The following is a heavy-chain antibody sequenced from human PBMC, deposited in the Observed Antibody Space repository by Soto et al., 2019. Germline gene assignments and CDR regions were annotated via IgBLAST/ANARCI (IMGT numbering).Heavy chain of an antibody. CDR1: SDSISRSHW. D-gene: IGHD5-12*01. J-gene: IGHJ4*02. CDR3: ARHLSGSGFDLNY. CDR2: VYYSGTT. Sequence: PSETLSLTCAVSSDSISRSHWLTWVRQSPGKGLEWLGSVYYSGTTYYNPSLKSRVTISVDKSNNQFSLKMSSVTAADTAVYYCARHLSGSGFDLNYWSQGTLVTVSS. V-gene: IGHV4-4*02.